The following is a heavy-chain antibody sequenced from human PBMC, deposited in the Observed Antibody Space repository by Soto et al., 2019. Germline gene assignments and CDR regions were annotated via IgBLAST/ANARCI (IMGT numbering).Heavy chain of an antibody. Sequence: QVQLVESGGGVVQPGRSLRLSCAASGFTFSSYAMHWVRQAPGKGLEWVAVISYDGSNKYYADSVKGRFTISRDNSKNTLYLQMNSLRAEDTAVYYCASDRGDVDTAIVISADYYYGMDVWGQRTTVTVSS. CDR2: ISYDGSNK. CDR1: GFTFSSYA. V-gene: IGHV3-30-3*01. D-gene: IGHD5-18*01. CDR3: ASDRGDVDTAIVISADYYYGMDV. J-gene: IGHJ6*02.